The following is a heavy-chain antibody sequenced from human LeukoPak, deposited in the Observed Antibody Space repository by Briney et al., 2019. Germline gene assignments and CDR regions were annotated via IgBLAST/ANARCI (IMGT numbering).Heavy chain of an antibody. CDR3: AKDLNYDFWSGLGN. D-gene: IGHD3-3*01. CDR1: GFTFSSYG. Sequence: PGRSLRLSCAVSGFTFSSYGMHWVRQAPGKGLEWMAVISYDGTNKYYADPVKGRFTISRDNSKNTLYLQMNSLRAEDTAVYYCAKDLNYDFWSGLGNWGQGTLVTVSS. J-gene: IGHJ4*02. CDR2: ISYDGTNK. V-gene: IGHV3-30*18.